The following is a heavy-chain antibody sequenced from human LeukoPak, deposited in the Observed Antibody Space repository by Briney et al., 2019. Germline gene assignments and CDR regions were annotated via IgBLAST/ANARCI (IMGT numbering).Heavy chain of an antibody. CDR1: GVSISSGNFY. J-gene: IGHJ4*02. V-gene: IGHV4-61*09. CDR3: ARDTLYSFWSGSYHTTYSFDS. CDR2: IYTSGST. Sequence: PSQTLSLTCTVSGVSISSGNFYWAWIRQPAGKGLEWIGHIYTSGSTNYNPSLKSRVTISVDTSRNQFSLKMSSMTAADTAVYFCARDTLYSFWSGSYHTTYSFDSWGQGTLVTVSS. D-gene: IGHD3-3*01.